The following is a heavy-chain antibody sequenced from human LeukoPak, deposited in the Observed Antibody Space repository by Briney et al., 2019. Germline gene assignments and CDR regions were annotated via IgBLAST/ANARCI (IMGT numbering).Heavy chain of an antibody. J-gene: IGHJ4*02. Sequence: PGGSLRLSCAASGFTFDDYAMHWVRQAPGKGLEWVSVISWNSGSIGYADSVKGRFTISRDNAKNSLYLQMNSLRAEDTAVYYCTKGHSSGWYFDYWGQGTLVTVSS. CDR3: TKGHSSGWYFDY. D-gene: IGHD6-19*01. CDR2: ISWNSGSI. V-gene: IGHV3-9*01. CDR1: GFTFDDYA.